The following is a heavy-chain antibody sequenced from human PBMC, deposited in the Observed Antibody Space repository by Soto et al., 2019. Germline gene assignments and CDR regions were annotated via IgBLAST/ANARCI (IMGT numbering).Heavy chain of an antibody. CDR3: ARDAERYCSGGSCYYFDY. D-gene: IGHD2-15*01. V-gene: IGHV3-64*01. CDR2: ISSNGGST. J-gene: IGHJ4*02. Sequence: EVQLVESGGGLVQPGGSLRLSCAASGFTFSSYAMHWVRQAPGKGLEYVSAISSNGGSTYYANSVKGRFTISRDNSKNTLYLQMGSLRAEDMAVYYCARDAERYCSGGSCYYFDYWGQGTLFTVSS. CDR1: GFTFSSYA.